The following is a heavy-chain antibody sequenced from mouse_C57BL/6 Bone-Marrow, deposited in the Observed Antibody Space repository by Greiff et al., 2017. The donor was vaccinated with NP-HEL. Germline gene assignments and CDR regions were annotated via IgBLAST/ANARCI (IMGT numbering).Heavy chain of an antibody. CDR2: ISSGGSYT. J-gene: IGHJ2*01. D-gene: IGHD4-1*01. V-gene: IGHV5-6*01. CDR1: GFTFSSYG. CDR3: ASTGTGFDY. Sequence: EVQLQESGGDLVKPGGSLKLSCAASGFTFSSYGMSWVRQTPDKRLEWVATISSGGSYTYYPDSVKGRFTISRDNAKNTLYLQMSSLKSEDTAMYYCASTGTGFDYWGQGTTLTVSS.